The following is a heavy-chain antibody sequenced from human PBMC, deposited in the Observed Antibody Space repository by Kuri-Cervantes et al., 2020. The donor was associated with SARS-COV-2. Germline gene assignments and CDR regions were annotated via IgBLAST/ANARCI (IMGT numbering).Heavy chain of an antibody. CDR2: INHSGST. CDR3: ARGRDYYDSSGYPDSEYFQH. CDR1: GGSFSGYY. J-gene: IGHJ1*01. D-gene: IGHD3-22*01. Sequence: SETLSLTCAVYGGSFSGYYWSWIRQPPGKGLEWIGEINHSGSTNYNLSLKSRVTISVDTSKNQFSLKLSSVTAADTAVYYCARGRDYYDSSGYPDSEYFQHWGQGTLVTVSS. V-gene: IGHV4-34*01.